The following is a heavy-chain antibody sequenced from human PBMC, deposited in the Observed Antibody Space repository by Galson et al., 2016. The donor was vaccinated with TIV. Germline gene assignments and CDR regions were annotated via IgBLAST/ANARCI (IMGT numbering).Heavy chain of an antibody. J-gene: IGHJ6*02. D-gene: IGHD1-14*01. Sequence: SLRLSCAASGFTFSIFAMTWVRQAPGMGLEWVSAISGGGGSTYYADSVKGRFTVSRDNSKNTLYLPINSLRAEDTAIYYCAKEPGPNPSYYYGVDVWGQGTTVTVSS. CDR1: GFTFSIFA. CDR2: ISGGGGST. V-gene: IGHV3-23*01. CDR3: AKEPGPNPSYYYGVDV.